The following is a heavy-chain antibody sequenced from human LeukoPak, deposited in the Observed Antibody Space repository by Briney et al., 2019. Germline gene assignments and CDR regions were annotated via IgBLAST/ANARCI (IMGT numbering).Heavy chain of an antibody. CDR2: ISRSGDYT. J-gene: IGHJ4*02. D-gene: IGHD4-17*01. V-gene: IGHV3-23*01. Sequence: GGSLRLSCAASGFNFGGYVMSWVRQAPGKGLEWVSVISRSGDYTKYADSVKGRFTISTDNSKNTLSLQVSGLRAEDTAIYYCAKDRDDSGDYAFDYWGQGILVSVSS. CDR3: AKDRDDSGDYAFDY. CDR1: GFNFGGYV.